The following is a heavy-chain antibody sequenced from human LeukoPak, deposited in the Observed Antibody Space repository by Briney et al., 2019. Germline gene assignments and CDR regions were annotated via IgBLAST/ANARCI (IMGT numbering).Heavy chain of an antibody. V-gene: IGHV3-23*01. CDR2: ISGSGGST. J-gene: IGHJ4*02. Sequence: PGGSLRLSCAASGFTFSSYAMSWVRQAPGKGLEWVSAISGSGGSTYYADSVKGRFTISRDNSKNTLCLQMNSLRAEDTAVYYCAKCDSGSYYPNYYWGQGTLVTVSS. D-gene: IGHD1-26*01. CDR3: AKCDSGSYYPNYY. CDR1: GFTFSSYA.